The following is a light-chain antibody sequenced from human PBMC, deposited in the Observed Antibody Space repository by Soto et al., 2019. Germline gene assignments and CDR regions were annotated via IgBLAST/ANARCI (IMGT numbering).Light chain of an antibody. CDR2: AAS. V-gene: IGKV3-20*01. CDR3: RQYGSSPRT. CDR1: QSVSGNS. J-gene: IGKJ3*01. Sequence: EIVLTQSPGTLSLSPGERATLSCRASQSVSGNSFAWYQQKPGQAPSLLIYAASNRATDIPDRFSGSGAATDFTLVISRLEPEDFAGYYCRQYGSSPRTSGPGTKVDI.